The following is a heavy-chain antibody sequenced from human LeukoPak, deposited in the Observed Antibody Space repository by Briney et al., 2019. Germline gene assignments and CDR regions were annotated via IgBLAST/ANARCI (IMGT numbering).Heavy chain of an antibody. D-gene: IGHD5-18*01. CDR3: ARDLAGYSYAEQAFDI. CDR1: GFSFSSYW. V-gene: IGHV3-7*01. CDR2: IRDDGTEK. J-gene: IGHJ3*02. Sequence: GGSLRLSCAASGFSFSSYWMTWVRQAPGKGLEWVANIRDDGTEKFYVDSVKGRFTISRDNAKNSLYLQVNSLRAEDTAVYYCARDLAGYSYAEQAFDIWGQGTMVTVSS.